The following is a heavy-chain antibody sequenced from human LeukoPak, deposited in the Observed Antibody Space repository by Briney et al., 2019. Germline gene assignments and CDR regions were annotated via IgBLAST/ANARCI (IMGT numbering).Heavy chain of an antibody. CDR2: TYYRSKWYN. CDR3: ARAVVVGATRARYYYYYMDV. Sequence: SQTLSLTCAISGDSVSSNSAAWNWIRQSPSRGREWLGRTYYRSKWYNDYAVSVKSRMTINPDTSKNQFSLQLNSVTPEDTAAYYCARAVVVGATRARYYYYYMDVWGKGTTVTVSS. D-gene: IGHD2-15*01. J-gene: IGHJ6*03. CDR1: GDSVSSNSAA. V-gene: IGHV6-1*01.